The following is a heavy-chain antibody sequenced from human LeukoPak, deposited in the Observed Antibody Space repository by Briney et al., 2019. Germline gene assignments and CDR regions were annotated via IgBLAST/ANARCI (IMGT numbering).Heavy chain of an antibody. CDR1: GGSFSGYY. J-gene: IGHJ4*02. D-gene: IGHD6-13*01. CDR3: ARGSSSWYSPLFFDY. V-gene: IGHV4-34*01. CDR2: INHSGST. Sequence: PSETLSLTCAVYGGSFSGYYWSWIRQPPGKGLEWIGEINHSGSTNYNPSLKSRVTISVDTSKNQFSLKLSSVTAADTAVYYCARGSSSWYSPLFFDYWGQGTLVTVSS.